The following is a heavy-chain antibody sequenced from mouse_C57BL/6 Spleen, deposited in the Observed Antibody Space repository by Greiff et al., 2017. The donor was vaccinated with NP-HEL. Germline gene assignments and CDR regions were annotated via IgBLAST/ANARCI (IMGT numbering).Heavy chain of an antibody. CDR2: IYPRDGST. Sequence: VQLVESGPELVKPGASVKLSCKASGYTFTSYDINWVKQRPGQGLEWIGWIYPRDGSTKYNEKFKGKATLTVDTSSSTAYMELHSLTSEDSAVYFCARGGGNFLDYAMDYWGQGTSVTVSS. CDR1: GYTFTSYD. J-gene: IGHJ4*01. CDR3: ARGGGNFLDYAMDY. D-gene: IGHD2-1*01. V-gene: IGHV1-85*01.